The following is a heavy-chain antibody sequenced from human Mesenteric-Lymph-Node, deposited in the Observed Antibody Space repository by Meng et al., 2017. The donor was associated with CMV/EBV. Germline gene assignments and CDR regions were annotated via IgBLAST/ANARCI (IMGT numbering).Heavy chain of an antibody. D-gene: IGHD6-19*01. Sequence: GGSLRLSCAASGFTFSSYVMTWVRQAPGKGLEWVSVISGSDGDTYYANSVKGRFTISRDNSKNTLYLQMNSLRAEDTAVYYCALPYRVQWPEGYYLDYWGHGTLVTVSS. CDR3: ALPYRVQWPEGYYLDY. CDR2: ISGSDGDT. J-gene: IGHJ4*01. CDR1: GFTFSSYV. V-gene: IGHV3-23*01.